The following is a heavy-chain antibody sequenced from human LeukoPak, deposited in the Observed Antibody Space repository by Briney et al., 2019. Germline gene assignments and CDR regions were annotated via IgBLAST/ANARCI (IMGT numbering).Heavy chain of an antibody. Sequence: PTGGSLRLSCAASGFTFSKYWMHWVRQAPRKGLIWVSRINNEGNGTNYADSVKGRFTISRDNAKNTLYLQMTSLRAEATAVYYYARGIYGNFDYWGQGSLVTVSS. J-gene: IGHJ4*02. V-gene: IGHV3-74*01. CDR1: GFTFSKYW. CDR3: ARGIYGNFDY. CDR2: INNEGNGT. D-gene: IGHD3-10*01.